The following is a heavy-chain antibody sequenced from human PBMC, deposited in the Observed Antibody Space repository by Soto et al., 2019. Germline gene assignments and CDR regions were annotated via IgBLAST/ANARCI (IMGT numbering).Heavy chain of an antibody. CDR1: GGTFSSYA. Sequence: QVQLVQSGAEVKKPGSSVKVSCKASGGTFSSYAISWVRQAPGQGLEWMGGIIPIFGTANYAQKFQGRVKITADESTSTAYMELSSLRSEDTAVYYCAREGGSSSFRYGYYFDYWGQGTLVTVSS. V-gene: IGHV1-69*01. CDR3: AREGGSSSFRYGYYFDY. CDR2: IIPIFGTA. J-gene: IGHJ4*02. D-gene: IGHD6-6*01.